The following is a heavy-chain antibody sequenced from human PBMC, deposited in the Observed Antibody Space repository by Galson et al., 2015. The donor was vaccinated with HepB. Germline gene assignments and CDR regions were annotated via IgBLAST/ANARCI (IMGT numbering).Heavy chain of an antibody. CDR3: TRLVVGSDY. D-gene: IGHD2-2*01. V-gene: IGHV5-51*03. Sequence: QSGAEVKKPGESLKISCKASGYSFTTYWIGWVRQMPGKGLEWMGIIYPDDSETKYSPSFQGQVTISADKSISTAYLQWNSLKASDTAMYYCTRLVVGSDYWGQGTLVTVSS. CDR1: GYSFTTYW. J-gene: IGHJ4*02. CDR2: IYPDDSET.